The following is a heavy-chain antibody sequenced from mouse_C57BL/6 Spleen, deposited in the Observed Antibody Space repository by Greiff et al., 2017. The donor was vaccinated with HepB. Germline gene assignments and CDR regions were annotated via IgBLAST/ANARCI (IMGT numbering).Heavy chain of an antibody. D-gene: IGHD1-1*01. CDR2: INYDGSST. CDR3: ARDRGYYGSRYWYFDV. V-gene: IGHV5-16*01. Sequence: EVKLVESEGGLVQPGSSMKLSCTASGFTFSDYYMAWVRQVPEKGLEWVANINYDGSSTYYLDSLKSRFIISRDNAKNILYLQMSSLKSEDTATYYCARDRGYYGSRYWYFDVWGTGTTVTVSS. CDR1: GFTFSDYY. J-gene: IGHJ1*03.